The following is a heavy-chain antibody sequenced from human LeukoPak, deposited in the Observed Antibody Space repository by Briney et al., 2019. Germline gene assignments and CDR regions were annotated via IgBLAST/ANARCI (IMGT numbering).Heavy chain of an antibody. CDR1: GGTFSSYA. Sequence: SVKVSCKASGGTFSSYAISWVRQAPRQGLEWMGGIIPIFGTANYAQKFQGRVTITADESTSTAYMELSSLRSEDTAVYYCARDQVAGWFDPWGQGTLVTVSS. V-gene: IGHV1-69*13. CDR3: ARDQVAGWFDP. J-gene: IGHJ5*02. D-gene: IGHD6-19*01. CDR2: IIPIFGTA.